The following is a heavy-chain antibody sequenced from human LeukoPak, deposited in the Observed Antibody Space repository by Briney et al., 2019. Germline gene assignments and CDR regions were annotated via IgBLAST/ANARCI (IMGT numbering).Heavy chain of an antibody. CDR2: IYYSGGT. V-gene: IGHV4-39*07. Sequence: SETLSLTCTVSGGSISSSSYYWGWIRQPPGKGLKWIGSIYYSGGTYYNPSLKSRVTISVDTSKNQFSLKLSSVTAADTAVYYCARDGYCSSTSCYGHAFDIWGQGTMVTVSS. D-gene: IGHD2-2*03. CDR1: GGSISSSSYY. J-gene: IGHJ3*02. CDR3: ARDGYCSSTSCYGHAFDI.